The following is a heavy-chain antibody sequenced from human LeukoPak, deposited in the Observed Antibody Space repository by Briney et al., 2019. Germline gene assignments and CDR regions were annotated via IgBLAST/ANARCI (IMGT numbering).Heavy chain of an antibody. CDR3: ARGGSKVFDY. J-gene: IGHJ4*02. V-gene: IGHV4-59*08. D-gene: IGHD2-15*01. Sequence: SETLSLTCNVSVGSISTYYWSWIRQPPGKGLEWIGYIHNSGSTNNNPSLKSRVIISVDTAKNQFALKLSSVTAADTAVYYCARGGSKVFDYWGEGSLVIVSS. CDR1: VGSISTYY. CDR2: IHNSGST.